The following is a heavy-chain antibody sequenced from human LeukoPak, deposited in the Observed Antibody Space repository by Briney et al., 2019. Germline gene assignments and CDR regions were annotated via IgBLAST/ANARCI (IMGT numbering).Heavy chain of an antibody. V-gene: IGHV3-48*03. CDR2: ISSSGSTI. CDR3: ARGLHGDYGSNYFDY. CDR1: GFTFSSYE. Sequence: GGSLRLSCAASGFTFSSYEMNWVRQAPGKWLEWVSYISSSGSTIYYADSVKGRFTISRDNAKNSLYLQMNSLRAEDTAVYYCARGLHGDYGSNYFDYWGQGTLVTVSS. D-gene: IGHD4-17*01. J-gene: IGHJ4*02.